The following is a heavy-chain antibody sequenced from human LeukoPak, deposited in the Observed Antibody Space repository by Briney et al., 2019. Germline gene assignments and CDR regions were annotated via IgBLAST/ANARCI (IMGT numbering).Heavy chain of an antibody. D-gene: IGHD3-22*01. CDR2: LSGSGGST. CDR3: AKSSGYYYDSSGYVPFDC. V-gene: IGHV3-23*01. Sequence: GGSLRLSCAASGFTFSSYAMSWVRQAPGKGLEWVSALSGSGGSTYYADSVKGRFTISRDNSKNTLYLQMNSLRAEDTAVYYCAKSSGYYYDSSGYVPFDCWGQGTLVTVSS. J-gene: IGHJ4*02. CDR1: GFTFSSYA.